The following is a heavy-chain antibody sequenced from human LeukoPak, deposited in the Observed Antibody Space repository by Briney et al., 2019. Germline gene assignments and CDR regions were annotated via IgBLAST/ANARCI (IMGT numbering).Heavy chain of an antibody. CDR3: ARFGYSSSWNWFDP. Sequence: PSETLSLTRTVSGGSISSSSYYWGWIRQPPGKGLEWIGSIYYSGSTYYNPSLKSRVTISVDTSKNQFSLKLSSVPAADTAVYYCARFGYSSSWNWFDPWGQGTLVTVSS. V-gene: IGHV4-39*01. CDR1: GGSISSSSYY. CDR2: IYYSGST. D-gene: IGHD6-13*01. J-gene: IGHJ5*02.